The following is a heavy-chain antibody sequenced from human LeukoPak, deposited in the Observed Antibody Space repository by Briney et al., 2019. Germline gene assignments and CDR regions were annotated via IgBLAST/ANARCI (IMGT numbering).Heavy chain of an antibody. V-gene: IGHV3-23*01. CDR1: GFTFSRYA. CDR3: AKETSSSCDY. J-gene: IGHJ4*02. D-gene: IGHD6-6*01. Sequence: GGSLRLSCAASGFTFSRYAMKWVRQAPGKGLEWVSGMSNSGGSTYYADSVKGRFTISRDNSKNTLYLQMNSLRAEDTAVYYCAKETSSSCDYWGQGTLVTVSS. CDR2: MSNSGGST.